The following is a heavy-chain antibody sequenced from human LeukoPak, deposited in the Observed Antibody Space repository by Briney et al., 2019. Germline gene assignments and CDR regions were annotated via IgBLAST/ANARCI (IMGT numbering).Heavy chain of an antibody. V-gene: IGHV4-59*01. CDR2: IYYSGSN. Sequence: SETLSLTCPVSGGSLSSYYWSWIRQPPGKGREWIGYIYYSGSNNYNPSLKSRVTISVDTSKNQLSLKLSSVTGADTAMYYCARADFWSGYYPPLLHAFDIWGQGTMVTVSS. CDR1: GGSLSSYY. J-gene: IGHJ3*02. D-gene: IGHD3-3*01. CDR3: ARADFWSGYYPPLLHAFDI.